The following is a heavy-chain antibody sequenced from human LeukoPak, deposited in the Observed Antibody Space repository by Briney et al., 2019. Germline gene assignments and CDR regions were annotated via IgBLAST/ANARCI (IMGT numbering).Heavy chain of an antibody. Sequence: GRSLRLSCAASGFTFSSYGMHWVRQAPGKGLEWVAVIWYDGSNKYYADSVKGRFTISRDNSKNTLYLQMNSLRAEDTAVYYCARDNGEWRLNWFDHWGQGTLVTVSS. CDR1: GFTFSSYG. V-gene: IGHV3-33*01. J-gene: IGHJ5*02. CDR2: IWYDGSNK. CDR3: ARDNGEWRLNWFDH. D-gene: IGHD2-8*01.